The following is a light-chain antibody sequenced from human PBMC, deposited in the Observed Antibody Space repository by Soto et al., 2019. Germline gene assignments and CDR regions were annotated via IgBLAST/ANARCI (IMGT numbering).Light chain of an antibody. CDR3: QQYDSYSWT. CDR2: KAS. Sequence: DIQMTQSPSTLSASVGDRVTMTCRASQRINSWLAWYQQKPGKAPNLLIYKASSLESGVPSRFSGSGSGTEFTLTISSLQPDDFATYYCQQYDSYSWTFGQGTKVEIK. J-gene: IGKJ1*01. V-gene: IGKV1-5*03. CDR1: QRINSW.